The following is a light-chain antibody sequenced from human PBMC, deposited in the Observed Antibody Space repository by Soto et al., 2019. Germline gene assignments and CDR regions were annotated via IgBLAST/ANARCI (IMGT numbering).Light chain of an antibody. CDR3: AAWDDSLSGRV. Sequence: QSVLTQPPSASGTPGQRVSISCSGGSSNIGSHNVYWYQQLPGTAPKLLIFKNNQRPSGVPDRFSGSKSGTSASLAISGRRSEDEADYYCAAWDDSLSGRVFGTGTQLTVL. CDR1: SSNIGSHN. V-gene: IGLV1-47*01. CDR2: KNN. J-gene: IGLJ1*01.